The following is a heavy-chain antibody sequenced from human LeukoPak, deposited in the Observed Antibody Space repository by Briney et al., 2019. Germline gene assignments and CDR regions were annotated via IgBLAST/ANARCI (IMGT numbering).Heavy chain of an antibody. D-gene: IGHD2-15*01. CDR3: ARESGGGRGPADAFDI. CDR2: ISSSGSTI. J-gene: IGHJ3*02. V-gene: IGHV3-11*01. CDR1: GFTFSDYY. Sequence: GGSLTLSCAASGFTFSDYYMSWIRQAPGKGLEWVSYISSSGSTIYYADPVKGRFTISRDNAKKSLYLQMNSLRAEDTAVYYCARESGGGRGPADAFDIWGQGTMVTVSS.